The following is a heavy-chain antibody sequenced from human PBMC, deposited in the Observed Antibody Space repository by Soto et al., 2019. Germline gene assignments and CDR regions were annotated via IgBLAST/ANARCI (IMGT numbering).Heavy chain of an antibody. D-gene: IGHD6-13*01. CDR1: GFTFSSYS. V-gene: IGHV3-48*02. J-gene: IGHJ4*02. CDR2: ISSSSSTI. CDR3: ARDLSSRSWYRDDY. Sequence: EVQLVESGGGLVQPGGSLRLSCAASGFTFSSYSMNWVRQAPGKGLEWVSYISSSSSTIYYADSVKGRFTISRDNAKNSLYLQMNSLRDEDTAVYYCARDLSSRSWYRDDYWGQGTLVTVSS.